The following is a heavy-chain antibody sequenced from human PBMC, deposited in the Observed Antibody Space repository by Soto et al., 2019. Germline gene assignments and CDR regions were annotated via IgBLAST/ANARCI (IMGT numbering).Heavy chain of an antibody. CDR3: ARERYGDYGRGTFDI. V-gene: IGHV6-1*01. CDR2: TYYRSKWYN. CDR1: GDSVSDNSTA. J-gene: IGHJ3*02. D-gene: IGHD4-17*01. Sequence: SQTLSLTCAISGDSVSDNSTAWNGSIHSPSRGLEWLGRTYYRSKWYNDYAVSVKSRVIINPDTSKNQFSLQLNSVTPEDTAVYYCARERYGDYGRGTFDIWGQGTMVTVSS.